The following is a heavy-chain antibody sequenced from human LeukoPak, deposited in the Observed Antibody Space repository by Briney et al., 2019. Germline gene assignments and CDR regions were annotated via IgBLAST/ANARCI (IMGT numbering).Heavy chain of an antibody. CDR3: ARDAGYSSGWSDAFDF. CDR1: GDSVSSNSAA. J-gene: IGHJ3*01. D-gene: IGHD6-19*01. Sequence: SQTLSLTCAISGDSVSSNSAAWNWIRQSPSRGLEWLGRAYYRSRWNYDYAASVKSRITIIPDTSKNQVFLQMNSVTPEDTAVYYCARDAGYSSGWSDAFDFWGQGTMVTVSS. V-gene: IGHV6-1*01. CDR2: AYYRSRWNY.